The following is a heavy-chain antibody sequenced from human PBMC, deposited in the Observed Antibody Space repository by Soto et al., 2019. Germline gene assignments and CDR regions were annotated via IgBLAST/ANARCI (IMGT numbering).Heavy chain of an antibody. V-gene: IGHV3-30*18. CDR3: AKDGAIAAADYFFDY. CDR2: IASDGKDK. CDR1: GFTFSNYA. Sequence: QVQLVESGGGVVQPGRSLKLSCAASGFTFSNYAIHWVRQAPGKGLEWVAVIASDGKDKRYADSVKGRFTISRDNSKNTVYLQMNSLRGEDTAVYYRAKDGAIAAADYFFDYWGQGSLVTVSS. J-gene: IGHJ4*02. D-gene: IGHD6-13*01.